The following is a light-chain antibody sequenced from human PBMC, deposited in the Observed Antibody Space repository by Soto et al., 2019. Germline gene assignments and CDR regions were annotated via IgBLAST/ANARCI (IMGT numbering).Light chain of an antibody. Sequence: QSALTQPRSVSGSPGQSVTISCTGTSSDVGAYNVVSWYQQRPGEAPKLIIYYVSQRPSGVPVRFSASKSGNTASLTISGLQADDEADYYCCTRGASFNWVFGSGTKFTVL. CDR3: CTRGASFNWV. CDR2: YVS. V-gene: IGLV2-11*01. J-gene: IGLJ3*02. CDR1: SSDVGAYNV.